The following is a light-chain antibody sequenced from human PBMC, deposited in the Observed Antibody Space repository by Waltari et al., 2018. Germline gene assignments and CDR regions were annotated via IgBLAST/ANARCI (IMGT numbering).Light chain of an antibody. V-gene: IGLV1-40*01. CDR1: SSNIGAGYD. J-gene: IGLJ3*02. Sequence: QSVLTQPPSVSGAPGQSLTISCTGTSSNIGAGYDVHWYQQFPGTAPKLLIYSNNNRPSGVPGRFSASKSRTAASLAITGLQAEDGADYYCQSYDKLLSGSLFGGGTKLTV. CDR3: QSYDKLLSGSL. CDR2: SNN.